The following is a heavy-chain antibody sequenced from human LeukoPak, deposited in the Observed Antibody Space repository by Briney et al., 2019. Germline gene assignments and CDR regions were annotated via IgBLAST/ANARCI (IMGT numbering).Heavy chain of an antibody. V-gene: IGHV3-11*04. J-gene: IGHJ6*03. Sequence: GGSLRLSCAASGFAFSDYYMNWIRQAPGKGPEWVSYISSSGSSIYYADSVKGRFTISRDNAKNSLFLQMDSLRAEDTAVYYCARGYCSIGICYTWTGSDFYYMDVWGKGTMVTVSS. CDR1: GFAFSDYY. CDR3: ARGYCSIGICYTWTGSDFYYMDV. D-gene: IGHD2-8*01. CDR2: ISSSGSSI.